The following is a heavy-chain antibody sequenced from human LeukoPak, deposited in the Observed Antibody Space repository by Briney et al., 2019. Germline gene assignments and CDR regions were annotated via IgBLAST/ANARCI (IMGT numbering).Heavy chain of an antibody. Sequence: PSETLSLTCTVSGGSINSPNSYWGWIRQPPGKELEWIGSIFHDGTTYYSPSLKSRVTVSVDTSLNQFSLSLMSKTAADTAVYYCARRVVAGTTVDFWGQGNLVTVSS. CDR2: IFHDGTT. V-gene: IGHV4-39*01. CDR3: ARRVVAGTTVDF. CDR1: GGSINSPNSY. J-gene: IGHJ4*02. D-gene: IGHD1-1*01.